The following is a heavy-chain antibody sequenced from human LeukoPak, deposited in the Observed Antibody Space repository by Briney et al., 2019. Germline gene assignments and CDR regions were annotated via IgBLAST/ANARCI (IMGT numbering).Heavy chain of an antibody. CDR1: GYTFTGYY. J-gene: IGHJ4*02. D-gene: IGHD6-13*01. Sequence: ASVKVSCKASGYTFTGYYMHWVRQAPGQGLEWMGWINPNSGGTNYAQKFQGRVTMTRDTSISTAYMELSRLRSDDTAVYYCARDIVKFGIAAAGSRDGHADYWGQGTLVTVSS. CDR2: INPNSGGT. V-gene: IGHV1-2*02. CDR3: ARDIVKFGIAAAGSRDGHADY.